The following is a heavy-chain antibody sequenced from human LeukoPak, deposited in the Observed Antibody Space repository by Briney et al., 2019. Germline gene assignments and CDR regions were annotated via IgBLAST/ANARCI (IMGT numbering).Heavy chain of an antibody. J-gene: IGHJ4*02. CDR1: GGSFSGYY. D-gene: IGHD2-2*01. Sequence: SETLSLTCAVYGGSFSGYYWSWIRQPPGKGLEWLGEINHSGSTNYNPSPQSRVTISVDTSKNQFSLKLSSVTAADTAVYYCACSVVVPAAGLAFDYWGKGTLVTVSS. CDR2: INHSGST. CDR3: ACSVVVPAAGLAFDY. V-gene: IGHV4-34*01.